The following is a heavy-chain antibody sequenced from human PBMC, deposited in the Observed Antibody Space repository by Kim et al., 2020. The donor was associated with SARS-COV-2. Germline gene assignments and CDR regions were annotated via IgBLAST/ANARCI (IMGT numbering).Heavy chain of an antibody. CDR2: P. V-gene: IGHV7-4-1*02. J-gene: IGHJ4*02. Sequence: PTYAQGFTGRFVFSLDTSVSTAYLQISSLKAEDTAVYYCAREASVAALDYWGQGTLVTVSS. D-gene: IGHD6-6*01. CDR3: AREASVAALDY.